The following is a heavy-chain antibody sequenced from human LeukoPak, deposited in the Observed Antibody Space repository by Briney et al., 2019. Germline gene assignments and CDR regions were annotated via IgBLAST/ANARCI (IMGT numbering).Heavy chain of an antibody. J-gene: IGHJ4*02. CDR3: SRSLEY. Sequence: PGGSLRLSCTASGFTFSHYWMDWVRQAPGKGLEWVAHINQDGSVKYYVDSVRGRFTISRDNTKNSLSLRMDSLRDDDTAVYYCSRSLEYSGQGTLVTVSS. CDR2: INQDGSVK. V-gene: IGHV3-7*01. CDR1: GFTFSHYW.